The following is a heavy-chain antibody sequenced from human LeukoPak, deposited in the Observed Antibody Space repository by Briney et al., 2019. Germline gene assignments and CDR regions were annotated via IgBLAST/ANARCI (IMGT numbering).Heavy chain of an antibody. CDR3: ARVTYSVTYAFRGHRADWFDP. Sequence: PSETLSLTCAVYGGSFSGYYWSWIRQPPGKGLEWIGEINHSGSTNYNPSLKSRVTISVDTSKNQFSLKLNSVTAADTAVYYCARVTYSVTYAFRGHRADWFDPWGQGTLVTVSS. CDR2: INHSGST. V-gene: IGHV4-34*01. J-gene: IGHJ5*02. CDR1: GGSFSGYY. D-gene: IGHD5/OR15-5a*01.